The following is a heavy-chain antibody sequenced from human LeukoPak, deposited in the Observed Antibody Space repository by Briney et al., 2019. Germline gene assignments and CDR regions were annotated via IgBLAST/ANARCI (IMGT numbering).Heavy chain of an antibody. CDR3: AKDRGSITIFGVVMGWFDP. CDR1: GFTFSSYA. V-gene: IGHV3-23*01. J-gene: IGHJ5*02. CDR2: ISGSGGST. D-gene: IGHD3-3*01. Sequence: GGSLRLSCAASGFTFSSYAMSWVRQAPGKGLEWVSAISGSGGSTYYADSVKGRFTISRDNSKNTLYLQMNSLRTEDTAVYYCAKDRGSITIFGVVMGWFDPWGQGTLVTVSS.